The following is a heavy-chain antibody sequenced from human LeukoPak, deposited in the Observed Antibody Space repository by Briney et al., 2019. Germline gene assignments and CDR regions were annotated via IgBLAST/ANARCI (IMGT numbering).Heavy chain of an antibody. D-gene: IGHD3-16*01. CDR1: GLTFSRYW. J-gene: IGHJ4*02. CDR3: AGEPRSLAY. Sequence: GGPLRLSCAAAGLTFSRYWMSWVRQATGKGQECVAMINEDGSAVYYVDSAKGRFIISRDNAKNSLYLQMNNPRAGDTAVYYCAGEPRSLAYWGQGALVTVSS. CDR2: INEDGSAV. V-gene: IGHV3-7*01.